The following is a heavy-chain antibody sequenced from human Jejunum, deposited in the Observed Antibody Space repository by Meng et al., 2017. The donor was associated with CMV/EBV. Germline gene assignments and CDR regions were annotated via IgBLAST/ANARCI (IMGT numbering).Heavy chain of an antibody. Sequence: FPFRIYELNWVRPAPGAGLELLSYITSSDTIYYAGSVKSRFTISRDNAKNSLFLQMNSLRAEDTAVYFCARQNYDFWSDYSVFFDYWGQGALVTVSS. V-gene: IGHV3-48*03. CDR3: ARQNYDFWSDYSVFFDY. J-gene: IGHJ4*02. CDR2: ITSSDTI. CDR1: FPFRIYE. D-gene: IGHD3-3*01.